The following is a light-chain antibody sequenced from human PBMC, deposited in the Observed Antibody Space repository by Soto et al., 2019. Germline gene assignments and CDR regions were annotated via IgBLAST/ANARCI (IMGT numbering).Light chain of an antibody. CDR2: DAS. Sequence: EIVLTQSPATLSLSPGERATLSCRASQSVSSYLAWYQQKPGQAPRLLSYDASNRATGIPARFSGSGSGTDFTLTSSSLEPEDFAAYYCQQRSNWPPSLSFGGGTKVEIK. J-gene: IGKJ4*01. V-gene: IGKV3-11*01. CDR3: QQRSNWPPSLS. CDR1: QSVSSY.